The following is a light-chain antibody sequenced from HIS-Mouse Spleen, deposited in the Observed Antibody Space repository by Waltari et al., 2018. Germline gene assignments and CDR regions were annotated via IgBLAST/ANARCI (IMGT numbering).Light chain of an antibody. CDR1: ALPKQY. J-gene: IGLJ1*01. CDR3: QSADSSGTYV. Sequence: SYELTQPPSVSVSPGQTARITCSGDALPKQYAYWYQQKPGQAPVLVIYKDSERPSGIPEGFAGARAGKTVTLTISGVQAEDEADYYCQSADSSGTYVFGTGTKVTVL. V-gene: IGLV3-25*03. CDR2: KDS.